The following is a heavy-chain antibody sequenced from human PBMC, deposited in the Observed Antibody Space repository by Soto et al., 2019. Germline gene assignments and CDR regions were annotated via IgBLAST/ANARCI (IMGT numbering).Heavy chain of an antibody. CDR3: ASTTPCNNGVCYTPDAFDI. Sequence: SVKVSFKASRVTFNSYSISWLLQSPGQWLDWIGGIIPIFGTANYAQKFQGRVTITADESTSTAYMELSSLRSEDTAVYYCASTTPCNNGVCYTPDAFDIWGQGTMVTLSS. CDR2: IIPIFGTA. V-gene: IGHV1-69*13. CDR1: RVTFNSYS. D-gene: IGHD2-8*01. J-gene: IGHJ3*02.